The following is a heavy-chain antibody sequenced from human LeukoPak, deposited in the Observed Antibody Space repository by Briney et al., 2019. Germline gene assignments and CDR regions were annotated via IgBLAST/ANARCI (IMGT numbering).Heavy chain of an antibody. V-gene: IGHV4-59*01. Sequence: PSETLSLTCAVSGGSLTGYFWTWIRQAPGKGLEWIGHLYYSGSTYYNPSLESRVSISIDTSKTQFSLELNSVTAADTAVYYCARESYITPYLFDFWGQGAPVTVSS. CDR2: LYYSGST. CDR1: GGSLTGYF. J-gene: IGHJ5*01. D-gene: IGHD1-14*01. CDR3: ARESYITPYLFDF.